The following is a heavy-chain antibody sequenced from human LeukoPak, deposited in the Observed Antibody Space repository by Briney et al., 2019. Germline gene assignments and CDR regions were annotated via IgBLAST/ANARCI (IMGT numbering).Heavy chain of an antibody. V-gene: IGHV1-46*01. Sequence: ASVKVSCKASGYTFTSYYMHWVRQAPGQGLEWMGIINPSGGSTSYAQKFQGRVTMTRDTSISTAYMELSSLRSEDTAVYYCARGLMVRGVVYYYYMDVWGKGTTVTVSS. CDR3: ARGLMVRGVVYYYYMDV. D-gene: IGHD3-10*01. CDR1: GYTFTSYY. CDR2: INPSGGST. J-gene: IGHJ6*03.